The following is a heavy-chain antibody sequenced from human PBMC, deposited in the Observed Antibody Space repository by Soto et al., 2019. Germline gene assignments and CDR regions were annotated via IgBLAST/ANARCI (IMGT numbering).Heavy chain of an antibody. CDR3: ASQGFGELQGLVDV. D-gene: IGHD3-10*01. CDR2: VNYSGGT. V-gene: IGHV4-59*08. CDR1: GGSLRSYY. Sequence: QVQLQESGPRLVKPSETLSLTCTVSGGSLRSYYCSWFRQPPGKGLGWVGYVNYSGGTFSNHALKSRVNMSLDTSNNQYSLLVNSGTATDTAVYYCASQGFGELQGLVDVWGQGTTVTVSS. J-gene: IGHJ6*02.